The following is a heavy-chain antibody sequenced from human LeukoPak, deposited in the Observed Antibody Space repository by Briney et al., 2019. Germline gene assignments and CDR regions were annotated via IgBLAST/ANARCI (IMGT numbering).Heavy chain of an antibody. Sequence: GGSLRLSCTASGFTFSGCSMNWIRQAPGKGLEWVSSFGTRSTSIYHAGSVKGRFAISRDNAKNLLYLQMNSLRAEDTALYYCAREVSEGFDFWGQGTLVTVSS. J-gene: IGHJ4*02. V-gene: IGHV3-21*01. CDR2: FGTRSTSI. CDR1: GFTFSGCS. D-gene: IGHD3-22*01. CDR3: AREVSEGFDF.